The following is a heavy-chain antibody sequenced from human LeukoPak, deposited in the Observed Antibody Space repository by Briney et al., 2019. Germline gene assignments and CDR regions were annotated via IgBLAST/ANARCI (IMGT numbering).Heavy chain of an antibody. Sequence: SETLSLTCTVSGASVTDYWSWIRQSPGKGLEWISYIHHSGNSDYNPSLRSRVTTSLDTSKNQFSLNLISMTAADTAVYYCTRGHWGLQSWSQGTLVTVSS. V-gene: IGHV4-59*02. J-gene: IGHJ5*02. D-gene: IGHD7-27*01. CDR1: GASVTDY. CDR3: TRGHWGLQS. CDR2: IHHSGNS.